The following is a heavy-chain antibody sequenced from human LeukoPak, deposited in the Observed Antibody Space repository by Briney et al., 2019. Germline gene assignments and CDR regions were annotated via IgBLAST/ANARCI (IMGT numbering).Heavy chain of an antibody. CDR3: ARSRAFNSGAFDP. D-gene: IGHD1-26*01. CDR1: GASVSSASY. J-gene: IGHJ5*02. V-gene: IGHV4-61*01. Sequence: SETLSLTCTVSGASVSSASYWSWIRQPPGKGVEWIAHIYNGVNTNYNPSLKSRVTISVDTSKNQFSLRLNSVTAADTAVYYCARSRAFNSGAFDPWGQGSLATVSS. CDR2: IYNGVNT.